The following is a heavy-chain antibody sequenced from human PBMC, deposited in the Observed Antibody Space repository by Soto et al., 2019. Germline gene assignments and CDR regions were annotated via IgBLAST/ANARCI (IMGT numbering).Heavy chain of an antibody. CDR3: AKEDTSSGSLDY. J-gene: IGHJ4*02. Sequence: XGCLRLPCSAACFPFGERAMRRVRQAPGKGLECVSGISDSGATTHYADSVRGRFTISRDNSKTTLYLQMKSLRAEDSASYYCAKEDTSSGSLDYWGQGALVTVSS. V-gene: IGHV3-23*01. D-gene: IGHD6-19*01. CDR2: ISDSGATT. CDR1: CFPFGERA.